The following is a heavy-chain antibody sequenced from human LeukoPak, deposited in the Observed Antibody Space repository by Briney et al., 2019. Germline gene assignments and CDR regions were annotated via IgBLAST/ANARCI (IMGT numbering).Heavy chain of an antibody. D-gene: IGHD6-19*01. CDR1: GFTFSNYG. J-gene: IGHJ4*02. Sequence: NPGGSLRLSCAASGFTFSNYGMNWVRLAPGKGLEWVSSISSSSDYIKYADSVKGRFTISRDNAKNSLFLQMNNLRVADTAVYFCATSGAAGTSFDYWGRGALVTVSS. CDR3: ATSGAAGTSFDY. V-gene: IGHV3-21*06. CDR2: ISSSSDYI.